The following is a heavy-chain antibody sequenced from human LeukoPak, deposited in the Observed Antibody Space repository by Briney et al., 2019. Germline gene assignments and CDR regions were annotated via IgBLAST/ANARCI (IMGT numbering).Heavy chain of an antibody. CDR1: GGSFSNDNHC. V-gene: IGHV4-61*01. CDR3: ARDRGGFTYGEYYFDY. J-gene: IGHJ4*02. Sequence: SETLSLTCTVSGGSFSNDNHCWSWIRQPPGKGLEWIGYVNYSGSTKYNPSLKSRVSISADTSRSQVSLKLSSVTAADTAVYYCARDRGGFTYGEYYFDYWGQGSLVTVSS. D-gene: IGHD2-15*01. CDR2: VNYSGST.